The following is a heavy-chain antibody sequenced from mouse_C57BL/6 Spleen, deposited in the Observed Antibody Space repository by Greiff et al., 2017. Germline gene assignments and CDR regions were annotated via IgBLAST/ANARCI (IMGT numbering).Heavy chain of an antibody. CDR3: ARSKGNYYGRSDAMDY. CDR1: GYTFTSYW. CDR2: IHPSDSDT. V-gene: IGHV1-74*01. J-gene: IGHJ4*01. Sequence: VQLQQPGAELVKPGASVKVSCKASGYTFTSYWMHWVKQRPGQGLEWIGRIHPSDSDTNYNQTFKGKSTLTVDKSSSTAYMQLSSLTSEDSAVYYCARSKGNYYGRSDAMDYWGQGTSVTVSS. D-gene: IGHD1-1*01.